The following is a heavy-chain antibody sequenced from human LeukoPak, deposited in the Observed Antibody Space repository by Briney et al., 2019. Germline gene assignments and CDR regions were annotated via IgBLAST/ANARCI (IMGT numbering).Heavy chain of an antibody. CDR1: GGSISSYY. D-gene: IGHD4-11*01. Sequence: SETLSLTCTVSGGSISSYYWTWIRQPPGKGPEWIGYMYYSGSTNYNPFLKSRVTISVDTSKNQVSLKLSSVTAADTAVYYCARGGYSYYHGNFYYYNYMDVWGKGTTVTVSS. V-gene: IGHV4-59*01. CDR3: ARGGYSYYHGNFYYYNYMDV. J-gene: IGHJ6*03. CDR2: MYYSGST.